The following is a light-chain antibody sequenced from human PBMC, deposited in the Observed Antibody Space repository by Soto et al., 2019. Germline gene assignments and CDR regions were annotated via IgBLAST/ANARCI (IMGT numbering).Light chain of an antibody. J-gene: IGKJ2*01. CDR1: QRGGSN. CDR2: DAS. V-gene: IGKV3-11*01. CDR3: QQRSIWPRNT. Sequence: EIVLTQSTATRYLSSEEIATFSGRASQRGGSNLAWYQQKPGQTPRLLIYDASNRAPGIPARFSGSGSGTDFTLTISSLEPGEVAGYYCQQRSIWPRNTFGLGTKLEIK.